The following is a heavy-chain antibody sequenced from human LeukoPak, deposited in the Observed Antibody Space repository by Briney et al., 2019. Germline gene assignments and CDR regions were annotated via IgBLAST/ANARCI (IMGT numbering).Heavy chain of an antibody. CDR1: GYTFTNYY. V-gene: IGHV1-46*01. Sequence: EASVKVSCKASGYTFTNYYMHWVRQAPGQGLEWMSIINPSDGSTNYAQKFQGRVTMTRDTSTSTVYMELSSLRSEDTAVYYCARGYCYNSNCYGNFDFWGQGTLVTVSS. CDR2: INPSDGST. J-gene: IGHJ4*02. D-gene: IGHD2-2*01. CDR3: ARGYCYNSNCYGNFDF.